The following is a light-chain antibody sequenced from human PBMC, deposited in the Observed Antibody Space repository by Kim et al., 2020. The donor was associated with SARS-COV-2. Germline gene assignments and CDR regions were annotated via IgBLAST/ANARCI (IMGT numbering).Light chain of an antibody. J-gene: IGKJ2*01. CDR2: GVS. CDR1: RSSGY. Sequence: LSLSPGETATLACRARRSSGYLAWYQQKRGQAPRLLVYGVSSRASGTPDRFSGSGSGTDFTLTISRLESEDFAVYYCQQYGSSPYTFGQGTKLEIK. V-gene: IGKV3-20*01. CDR3: QQYGSSPYT.